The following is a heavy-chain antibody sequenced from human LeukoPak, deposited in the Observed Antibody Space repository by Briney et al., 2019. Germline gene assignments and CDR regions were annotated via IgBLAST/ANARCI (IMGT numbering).Heavy chain of an antibody. D-gene: IGHD6-6*01. CDR3: ARESSWFDP. Sequence: GSSVKVSCKASGYTFTGYYMHWVRQAPGQGLEWMGCINPNTGGTNYAQKFQGRVTMTRDTSISTAHIELSRLRSDDAAVYYCARESSWFDPWGQGTLVTVSS. CDR2: INPNTGGT. J-gene: IGHJ5*02. V-gene: IGHV1-2*02. CDR1: GYTFTGYY.